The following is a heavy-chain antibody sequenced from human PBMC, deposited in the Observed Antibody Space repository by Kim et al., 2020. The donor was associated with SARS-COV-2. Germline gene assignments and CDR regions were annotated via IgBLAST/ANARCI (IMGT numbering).Heavy chain of an antibody. Sequence: SVKVSCKASGGTFSSYAISWVRQAPGQGLEWMGGIIPIFGTANYAQKFQGRVTITADESTSTAYMELSSLRSKDTAVYYCARLVRDILTGYQGYYYYDMDVWGKGTTVTVSS. CDR3: ARLVRDILTGYQGYYYYDMDV. CDR2: IIPIFGTA. D-gene: IGHD3-9*01. J-gene: IGHJ6*03. V-gene: IGHV1-69*13. CDR1: GGTFSSYA.